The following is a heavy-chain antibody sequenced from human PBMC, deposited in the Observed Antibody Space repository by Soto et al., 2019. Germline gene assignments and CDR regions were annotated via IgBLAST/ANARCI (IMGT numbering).Heavy chain of an antibody. D-gene: IGHD5-12*01. CDR1: GFTFSSCA. CDR3: AKDQVDVVATSKDAFDV. CDR2: TSGSGGST. V-gene: IGHV3-23*01. Sequence: EVQLLESGGGLVQPGGSLRLSCAASGFTFSSCAMTWVRQAPGKGLEWVSATSGSGGSTYYADSVKGRFTISRDNSENTLYLQMNSLRAEDTAVYYCAKDQVDVVATSKDAFDVWGQGTMVAVSS. J-gene: IGHJ3*01.